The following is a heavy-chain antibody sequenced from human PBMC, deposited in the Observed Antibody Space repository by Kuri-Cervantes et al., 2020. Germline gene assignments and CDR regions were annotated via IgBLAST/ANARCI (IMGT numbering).Heavy chain of an antibody. Sequence: GGSLRLSCAVYTGSFSGYYWSWIRQAPGKGLEWASVISGSGGITYYADSVKGRFTISRDNSKNTLFLQMNSLRAEDTAVYYCAKDWNPFTSFGEFGYWGQGTLVTVSS. CDR1: TGSFSGYY. CDR2: ISGSGGIT. J-gene: IGHJ4*02. D-gene: IGHD3-10*01. V-gene: IGHV3-23*01. CDR3: AKDWNPFTSFGEFGY.